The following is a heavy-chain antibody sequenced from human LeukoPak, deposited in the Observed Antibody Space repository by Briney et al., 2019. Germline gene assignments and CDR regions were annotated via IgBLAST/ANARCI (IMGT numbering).Heavy chain of an antibody. Sequence: SETLSLTCTVSGGSISSSSYYWGWIRQPPGKGLEWTGSIYYSGSTYYNPSLKSRVTISVDTSKNQFSLKLSSVTAADTAVYYCARDRGGFDYWGQGTLVTVSS. J-gene: IGHJ4*02. D-gene: IGHD3-10*01. CDR2: IYYSGST. V-gene: IGHV4-39*02. CDR1: GGSISSSSYY. CDR3: ARDRGGFDY.